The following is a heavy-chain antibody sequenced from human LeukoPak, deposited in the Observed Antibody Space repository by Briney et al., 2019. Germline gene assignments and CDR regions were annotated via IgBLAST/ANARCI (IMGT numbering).Heavy chain of an antibody. Sequence: GGSLRLSCAASGFTFSDHYMDWVRQAPGKGLEWVGRTRNKANSYTTEYAASVKGRFTISRDDSKNSLYLQMNSLKTEDTAVYYCARGVYCSGGSCYRESLFDYWGQGTQVTVSS. D-gene: IGHD2-15*01. CDR3: ARGVYCSGGSCYRESLFDY. J-gene: IGHJ4*02. CDR1: GFTFSDHY. CDR2: TRNKANSYTT. V-gene: IGHV3-72*01.